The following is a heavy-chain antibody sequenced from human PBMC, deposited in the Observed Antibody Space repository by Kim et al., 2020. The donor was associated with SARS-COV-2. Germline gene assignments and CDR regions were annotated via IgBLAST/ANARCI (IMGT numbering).Heavy chain of an antibody. D-gene: IGHD3-3*01. V-gene: IGHV3-7*01. CDR1: GLTFSSYW. CDR2: IKQDGSEK. Sequence: GGSLRLSCAASGLTFSSYWMSWVRQAPGKGLEWVANIKQDGSEKYYVDSVKGRFTISRDNAKNSLYLQMNSLRAEDTAVYYCARDLYPQYYDFWSGYYSTGGFDYWGQGTLVTVSS. J-gene: IGHJ4*02. CDR3: ARDLYPQYYDFWSGYYSTGGFDY.